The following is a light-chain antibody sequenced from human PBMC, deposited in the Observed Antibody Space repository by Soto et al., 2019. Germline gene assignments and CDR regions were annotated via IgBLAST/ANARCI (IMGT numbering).Light chain of an antibody. J-gene: IGLJ2*01. CDR2: DND. V-gene: IGLV1-51*01. CDR1: SPNIGKNY. Sequence: QSVLTQPPSVSAAPGQKVTISCSGSSPNIGKNYVSWYLHLPGTAPKFLIYDNDVRASGIPDRFSGSKSGTSATLGITGLQPGDEADYYCATGDSILRAVVFGGGTKLTVL. CDR3: ATGDSILRAVV.